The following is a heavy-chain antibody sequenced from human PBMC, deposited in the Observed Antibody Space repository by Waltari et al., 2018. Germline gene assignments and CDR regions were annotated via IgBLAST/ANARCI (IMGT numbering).Heavy chain of an antibody. J-gene: IGHJ5*02. D-gene: IGHD2-8*02. CDR2: ISPYNDNT. V-gene: IGHV1-18*01. CDR1: GYSFTNFG. Sequence: QVQLVQSGPEVKRPGASVKVSCKASGYSFTNFGISWVRQAPGQGLEWMGWISPYNDNTNYAQSRQGRVTMTTDTYTNTAYLELRSLNSDDTAVYFCARVRDIVLVVGSTQKRNEFDAWGQGTLVTVSS. CDR3: ARVRDIVLVVGSTQKRNEFDA.